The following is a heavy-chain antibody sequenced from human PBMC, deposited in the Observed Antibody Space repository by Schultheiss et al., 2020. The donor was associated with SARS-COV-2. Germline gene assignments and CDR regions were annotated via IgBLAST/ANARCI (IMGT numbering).Heavy chain of an antibody. Sequence: GESLKISCAASGFTFSSYGMHWVRQAPGKGLEWVAVISYDGSNKYYADSVKGRFTISRDNSKNTLYLQMNSLRAEDTAVYYCARDLSSGPTDYWGQGTLVTVSS. CDR1: GFTFSSYG. J-gene: IGHJ4*02. V-gene: IGHV3-30*05. CDR2: ISYDGSNK. CDR3: ARDLSSGPTDY. D-gene: IGHD6-19*01.